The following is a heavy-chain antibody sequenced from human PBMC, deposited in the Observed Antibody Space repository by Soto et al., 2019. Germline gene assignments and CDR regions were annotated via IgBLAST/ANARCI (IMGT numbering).Heavy chain of an antibody. CDR3: ARIQASSWRYRNYYSYYGMDV. D-gene: IGHD6-13*01. V-gene: IGHV2-70*20. J-gene: IGHJ6*02. CDR1: GLSLRTSVIC. Sequence: GSGATLGYPTQTLTLTRTFSGLSLRTSVICWSWVRQPPGKALEWLALIDWDDDKYYSTSLKTRLTISTDTSNNQVVLTMTNMDPVDTATYYCARIQASSWRYRNYYSYYGMDVWGQGTTVTVS. CDR2: IDWDDDK.